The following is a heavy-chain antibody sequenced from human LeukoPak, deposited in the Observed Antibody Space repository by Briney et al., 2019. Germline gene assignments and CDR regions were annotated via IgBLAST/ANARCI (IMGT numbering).Heavy chain of an antibody. CDR2: IIPIFGTA. CDR3: ARVTGGILTGYYGY. D-gene: IGHD3-9*01. V-gene: IGHV1-69*13. CDR1: GGTFSSYA. J-gene: IGHJ4*02. Sequence: ASVKVSCKASGGTFSSYAISWVRQAPGQGLEWMGGIIPIFGTANYAQKFQGRVTITADESTSTAYMELRSLRSDDTAVYYCARVTGGILTGYYGYWGQGTLVTVSS.